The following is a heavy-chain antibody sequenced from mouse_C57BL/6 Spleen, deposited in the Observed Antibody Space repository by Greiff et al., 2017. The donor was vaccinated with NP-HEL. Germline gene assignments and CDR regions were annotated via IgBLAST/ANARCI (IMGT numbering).Heavy chain of an antibody. J-gene: IGHJ3*01. CDR1: GYTFTDYN. CDR3: ARVYGNYDPFAY. V-gene: IGHV1-22*01. Sequence: EVQLQQSGPELVKPGASVKMSCKASGYTFTDYNMHWVKQSHGKSLEWIGYINPNNGGTSYNQKFKGKATLTVNKSSSTAYMELRRLTSEDSAVYYCARVYGNYDPFAYWGQGTLVTVSA. CDR2: INPNNGGT. D-gene: IGHD2-1*01.